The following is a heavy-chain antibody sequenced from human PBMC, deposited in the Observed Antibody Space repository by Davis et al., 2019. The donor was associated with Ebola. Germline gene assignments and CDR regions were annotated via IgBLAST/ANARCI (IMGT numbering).Heavy chain of an antibody. CDR1: GYTFTDYY. CDR2: INPDSGGT. CDR3: SRGQSVTLMDWFDP. D-gene: IGHD2-21*02. Sequence: ASVKVSCKASGYTFTDYYIHWVRQAPGQGLEWMGWINPDSGGTIYAPMLQGRVTLTRDTSISTAYLELSGLRSDDTAVYYYSRGQSVTLMDWFDPWGQGTLVTVSS. J-gene: IGHJ5*02. V-gene: IGHV1-2*02.